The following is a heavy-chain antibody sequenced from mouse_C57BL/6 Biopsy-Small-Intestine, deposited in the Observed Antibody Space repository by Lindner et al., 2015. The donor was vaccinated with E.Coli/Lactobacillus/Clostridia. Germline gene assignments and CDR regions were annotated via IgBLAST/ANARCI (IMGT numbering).Heavy chain of an antibody. CDR2: INPNNGGT. V-gene: IGHV1-18*01. J-gene: IGHJ4*01. Sequence: SVKVSCKASGYAFNDYYIHWVRQAPGQGLEWMGWINPNNGGTNYAQKFQGRVTMTRDTSISTAYMELSRLRSDDTAVYYCARTETAPQYSYFDPWGQGTPVTVSS. CDR3: ARTETAPQYSYFDP. D-gene: IGHD2-10*01. CDR1: GYAFNDYY.